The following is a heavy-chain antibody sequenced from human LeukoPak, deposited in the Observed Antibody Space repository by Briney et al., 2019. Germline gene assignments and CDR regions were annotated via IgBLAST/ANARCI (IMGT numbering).Heavy chain of an antibody. J-gene: IGHJ5*02. CDR2: ISSAGTT. V-gene: IGHV3-66*01. Sequence: PGGSLRLSCAASGFTVSSSYMSWVRQAPGKGLEWVSIISSAGTTYYADSVKGRFTVSRDNSKNTVYLQVNSLRDEDTAVYYCARDRENLLNWFDPWGQGTLVTVSS. D-gene: IGHD1-14*01. CDR1: GFTVSSSY. CDR3: ARDRENLLNWFDP.